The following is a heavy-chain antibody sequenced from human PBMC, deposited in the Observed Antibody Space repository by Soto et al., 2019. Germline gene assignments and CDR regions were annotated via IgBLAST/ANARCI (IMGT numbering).Heavy chain of an antibody. CDR1: GYTFTSYA. V-gene: IGHV1-3*01. Sequence: GASVKVSCKASGYTFTSYAMHWVRQAPGQRLEWMGWINAGNGNTKYSQKFQGRVTITRDTSASTAYMELSSLRSEDTAVYYCARDALTMVRGVNFVFVWFDPWGQGTLVTVSS. D-gene: IGHD3-10*01. J-gene: IGHJ5*02. CDR3: ARDALTMVRGVNFVFVWFDP. CDR2: INAGNGNT.